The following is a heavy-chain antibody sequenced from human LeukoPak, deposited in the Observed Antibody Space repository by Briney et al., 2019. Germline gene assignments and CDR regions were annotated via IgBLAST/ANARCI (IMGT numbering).Heavy chain of an antibody. CDR2: VSGSGAGT. Sequence: PGGSLRLSCAASGFTFSSYAMSWVRQAPGRGLEWVSGVSGSGAGTYYADSVKGRFTISRDNSKNTLYLQMNSLRAEDTAIYYCAKSSALVVVTAMPYWGQGSLVTVSS. CDR3: AKSSALVVVTAMPY. J-gene: IGHJ4*02. D-gene: IGHD2-21*02. V-gene: IGHV3-23*01. CDR1: GFTFSSYA.